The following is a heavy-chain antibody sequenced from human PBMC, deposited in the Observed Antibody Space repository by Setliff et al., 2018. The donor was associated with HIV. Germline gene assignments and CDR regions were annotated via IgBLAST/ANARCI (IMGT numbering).Heavy chain of an antibody. D-gene: IGHD3-10*01. J-gene: IGHJ4*02. CDR2: IKQDGSEK. CDR1: GFTFSSYW. CDR3: ARDRSITMVRGVIPY. Sequence: HPGGSLRLSCAASGFTFSSYWMSWVRQAPGKGLEWVANIKQDGSEKYYADSVKGRFTISRDNAKNSLYLQMNSLRAEDTAVYYCARDRSITMVRGVIPYWGQGTLVTVSS. V-gene: IGHV3-7*01.